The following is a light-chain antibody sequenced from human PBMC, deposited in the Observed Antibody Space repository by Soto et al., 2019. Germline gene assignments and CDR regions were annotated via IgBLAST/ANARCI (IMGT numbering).Light chain of an antibody. CDR3: QQYNSYPWT. V-gene: IGKV1-5*03. CDR2: KAS. J-gene: IGKJ1*01. Sequence: DIQMTQSPSTLSASVGDRVTITCRASHSISSWLAWYQQKPGKAHKLLIYKASSLESGVPSRFSGSGSGTEFTLTISSLQPDDFATYYCQQYNSYPWTFGQGTKVEIK. CDR1: HSISSW.